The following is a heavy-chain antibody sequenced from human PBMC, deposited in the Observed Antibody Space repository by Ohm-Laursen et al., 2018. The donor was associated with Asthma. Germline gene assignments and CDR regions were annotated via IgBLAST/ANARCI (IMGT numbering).Heavy chain of an antibody. CDR2: IYYSGST. CDR3: AVYYDRRGY. CDR1: GGSISSYY. D-gene: IGHD3-22*01. Sequence: SETLSLTCTVSGGSISSYYWSWIRQPPGKGLEWIGYIYYSGSTNYNPSLKSRVTISVDQSKNQFSLKLSSLTAADTAVYYCAVYYDRRGYWGQGTLVTVSS. V-gene: IGHV4-59*12. J-gene: IGHJ4*02.